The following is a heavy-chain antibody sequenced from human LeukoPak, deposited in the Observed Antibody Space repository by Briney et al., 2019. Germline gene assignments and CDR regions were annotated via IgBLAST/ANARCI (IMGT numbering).Heavy chain of an antibody. CDR1: GLTVGSHY. CDR2: IYRDGTT. J-gene: IGHJ5*02. CDR3: ARDLVTTGGFDP. D-gene: IGHD6-6*01. Sequence: PGGSLRLSCAASGLTVGSHYMSWVRQAPGKGLEWVATIYRDGTTFYADSAKGRFTISRGNSKNTLYLEMNRLRAEDTAVFYCARDLVTTGGFDPWGQGTLVTVSS. V-gene: IGHV3-53*01.